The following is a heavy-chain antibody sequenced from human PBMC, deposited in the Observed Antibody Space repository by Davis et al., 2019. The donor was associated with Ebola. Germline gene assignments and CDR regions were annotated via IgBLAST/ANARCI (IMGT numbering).Heavy chain of an antibody. V-gene: IGHV3-21*01. CDR1: GFTFSSYS. D-gene: IGHD1-26*01. J-gene: IGHJ6*03. Sequence: GGSLRLSCAASGFTFSSYSMNWVRQAPGKGLEWVSSISSSSIYIYYADSVKGRFTISRDNAKNSLYLQMNSLRAEDTAVYYCARASLIIVGYYMDVWGNGTTVTVSS. CDR2: ISSSSIYI. CDR3: ARASLIIVGYYMDV.